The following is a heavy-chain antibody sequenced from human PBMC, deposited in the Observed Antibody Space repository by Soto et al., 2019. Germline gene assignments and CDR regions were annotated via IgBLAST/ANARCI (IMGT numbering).Heavy chain of an antibody. CDR1: GFTFSSYS. CDR3: ARVGATYYYDSSGYPDFDY. CDR2: ISSSSYI. Sequence: GSLRLSCAASGFTFSSYSMNWVRQAPGKGLEWVSSISSSSYIYYADSVKGRFTISRDNAKNSLYLQMNSLRAEDTAVYYCARVGATYYYDSSGYPDFDYWGQGTLVTVSS. J-gene: IGHJ4*02. D-gene: IGHD3-22*01. V-gene: IGHV3-21*01.